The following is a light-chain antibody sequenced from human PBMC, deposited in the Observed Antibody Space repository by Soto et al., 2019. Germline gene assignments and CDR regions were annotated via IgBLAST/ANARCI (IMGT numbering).Light chain of an antibody. CDR3: CPYAGSSTSYV. V-gene: IGLV2-14*01. J-gene: IGLJ1*01. CDR1: SSDVGGYNY. Sequence: QSALTQPASVSGSPGQSITISCTGTSSDVGGYNYVSWYQQHPGKAPKLMIYDVSNRPSGVSSRFSASKSGNTAPLTISGLQAEDEADYYCCPYAGSSTSYVFGTGTKVTVL. CDR2: DVS.